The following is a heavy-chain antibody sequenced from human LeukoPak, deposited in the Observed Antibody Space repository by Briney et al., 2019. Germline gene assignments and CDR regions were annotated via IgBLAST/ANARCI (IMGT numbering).Heavy chain of an antibody. CDR1: GYTFTSYG. CDR2: IIPILGIA. V-gene: IGHV1-69*04. CDR3: ARVPYYDSSGNDAFDI. D-gene: IGHD3-22*01. J-gene: IGHJ3*02. Sequence: SVKISCKASGYTFTSYGISWVRQAPGQGLEWMGRIIPILGIANYAQKFQGRVTITADKSTSTAYMELSSLRSEDTAVYYCARVPYYDSSGNDAFDIWGQGTMVTVSS.